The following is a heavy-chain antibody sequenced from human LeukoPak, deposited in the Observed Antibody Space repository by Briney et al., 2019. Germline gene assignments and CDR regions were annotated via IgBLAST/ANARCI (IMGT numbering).Heavy chain of an antibody. CDR2: IYYSGST. Sequence: SETLSLTCTVSGGSISSGGYYWSWIRQHPGKDLEWIGYIYYSGSTYYNPSLKSRVTISVDTSKNQFSLKLSSVTAADTAVYYCASRYGDSPVDWGQGTLVTVSS. V-gene: IGHV4-31*03. CDR3: ASRYGDSPVD. CDR1: GGSISSGGYY. D-gene: IGHD4-17*01. J-gene: IGHJ4*02.